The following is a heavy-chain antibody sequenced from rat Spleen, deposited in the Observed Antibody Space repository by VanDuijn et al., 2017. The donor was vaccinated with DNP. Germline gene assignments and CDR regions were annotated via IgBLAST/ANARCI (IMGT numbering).Heavy chain of an antibody. D-gene: IGHD4-2*01. Sequence: EVQLQESGPGLVKPSQSLSLTCSVTGFSITSNYWAWIRKLPGNKLEWMGYINNVGSTNYNPSLKSRISITRDTSKNQLFLQVNSVTTEDTATYYCARWSDYFDYWGQGVMVTVSS. CDR1: GFSITSNY. CDR3: ARWSDYFDY. J-gene: IGHJ2*01. V-gene: IGHV3-3*01. CDR2: INNVGST.